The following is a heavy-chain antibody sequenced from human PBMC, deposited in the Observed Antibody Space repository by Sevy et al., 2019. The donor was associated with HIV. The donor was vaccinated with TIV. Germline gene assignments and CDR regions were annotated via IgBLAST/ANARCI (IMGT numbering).Heavy chain of an antibody. CDR2: IYHSGST. D-gene: IGHD2-15*01. CDR3: ARERYCSGGSCYPPNWFDP. J-gene: IGHJ5*02. Sequence: SETLSLTCTVSGYSISSGYYWGWIRQPPGKGLEWIGSIYHSGSTYYNPSLKSRVTISVDTSKNQFSLKLGSVTAADTAVYYCARERYCSGGSCYPPNWFDPWGQGTLVTVSS. CDR1: GYSISSGYY. V-gene: IGHV4-38-2*02.